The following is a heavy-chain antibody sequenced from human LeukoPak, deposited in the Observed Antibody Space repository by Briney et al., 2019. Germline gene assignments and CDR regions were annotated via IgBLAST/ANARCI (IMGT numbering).Heavy chain of an antibody. CDR1: GFTLSDQY. J-gene: IGHJ3*02. CDR3: TRDAAESGNTAFDI. D-gene: IGHD3-3*01. Sequence: HPGGSLRLSCAASGFTLSDQYIDWVRQAPGKGLEWIARSRNKANSHSSEFAASVKDRFVISRDESGNVVYLQMYSLKIEDTAVYFCTRDAAESGNTAFDIWGQGTEVTVSS. V-gene: IGHV3-72*01. CDR2: SRNKANSHSS.